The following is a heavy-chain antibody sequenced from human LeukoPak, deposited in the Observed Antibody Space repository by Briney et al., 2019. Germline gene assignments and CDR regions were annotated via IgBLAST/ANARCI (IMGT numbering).Heavy chain of an antibody. Sequence: GGSLRLSCAASGFTFSDYYMSWIRQAPGKGLERVSYAGFSGSSVYYAESMKGRFTISRDNARNSLYLQMNSLRAEDTAVYYCARGHYGLDYWGQGTLVTVSS. J-gene: IGHJ4*02. CDR3: ARGHYGLDY. CDR1: GFTFSDYY. D-gene: IGHD3-10*01. CDR2: AGFSGSSV. V-gene: IGHV3-11*01.